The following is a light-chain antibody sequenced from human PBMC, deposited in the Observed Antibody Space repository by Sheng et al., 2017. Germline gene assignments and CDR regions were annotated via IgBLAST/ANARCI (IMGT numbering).Light chain of an antibody. V-gene: IGKV3-20*01. CDR3: QQYAYSPIT. CDR1: QSVGRDY. J-gene: IGKJ5*01. CDR2: DAS. Sequence: PGERATLSCRASQSVGRDYLAWYQQKPGQTPRLLIYDASSRASGIPDRFSGSGSGTDFNFTIIRLEPEDFAVYYCQQYAYSPITFGQGTRLEIK.